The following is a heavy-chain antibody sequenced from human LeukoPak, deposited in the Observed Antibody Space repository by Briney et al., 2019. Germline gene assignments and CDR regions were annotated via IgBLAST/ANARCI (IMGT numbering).Heavy chain of an antibody. Sequence: GGSLRLSCAASGFTFSSYSMNWVRQAPGKGLEWVSYISSSSSTIYYADSVKGRFTISRDNAKNSLYLQMNSLRAEDTAVYYCARDPLLNYDFWSGYSPGWFDPWGQGTLVTVSS. CDR3: ARDPLLNYDFWSGYSPGWFDP. V-gene: IGHV3-48*04. J-gene: IGHJ5*02. CDR1: GFTFSSYS. D-gene: IGHD3-3*01. CDR2: ISSSSSTI.